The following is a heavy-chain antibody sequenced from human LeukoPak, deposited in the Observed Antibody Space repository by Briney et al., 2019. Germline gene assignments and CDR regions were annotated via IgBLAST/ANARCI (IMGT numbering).Heavy chain of an antibody. CDR3: ANRGDYDSSGYLRTY. J-gene: IGHJ4*02. CDR2: ISGSGGST. D-gene: IGHD3-22*01. V-gene: IGHV3-23*01. Sequence: PGGSLRLSCAASGFTFSSYAMSRVRQAPGKGLEWVSAISGSGGSTYYADSVKGRFTISRDNSKNTLYLQMNSLRAEDTAVYYCANRGDYDSSGYLRTYWGQGTLVTVSS. CDR1: GFTFSSYA.